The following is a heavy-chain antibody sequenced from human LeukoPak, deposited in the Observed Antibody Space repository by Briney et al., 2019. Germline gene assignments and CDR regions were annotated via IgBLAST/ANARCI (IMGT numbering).Heavy chain of an antibody. D-gene: IGHD6-6*01. J-gene: IGHJ4*02. CDR2: INSDGSST. V-gene: IGHV3-74*01. CDR3: ARDRSIASDY. CDR1: GFTLSSYW. Sequence: GGSLRLSCAASGFTLSSYWMHWVRQAPGKGLVWVSHINSDGSSTSYADSVKGRFTISRDNAKNTLYLQMNSLRAEDTAVYYCARDRSIASDYWGQGTLVTVPS.